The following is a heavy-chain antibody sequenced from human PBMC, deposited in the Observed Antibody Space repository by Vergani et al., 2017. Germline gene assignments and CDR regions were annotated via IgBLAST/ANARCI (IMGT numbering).Heavy chain of an antibody. Sequence: QVQLVQSGAEVKKPGSSVKVSCKASGGTFSSYAISWVRQAPGQGLEWMGGIIPIFGTANYAQKFQGRVTITADESTSTAYMELSSLRSEATAVYYCARPIKYDFWSGYATGYYYYMDVWGKGTTVTVSS. V-gene: IGHV1-69*01. CDR2: IIPIFGTA. D-gene: IGHD3-3*01. CDR3: ARPIKYDFWSGYATGYYYYMDV. J-gene: IGHJ6*03. CDR1: GGTFSSYA.